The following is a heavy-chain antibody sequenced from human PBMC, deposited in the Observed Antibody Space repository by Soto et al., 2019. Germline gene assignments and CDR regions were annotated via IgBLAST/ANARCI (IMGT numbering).Heavy chain of an antibody. CDR2: IYYSGST. J-gene: IGHJ4*02. D-gene: IGHD3-16*01. V-gene: IGHV4-59*01. Sequence: SETLSLTCPVSGCSISSYYWSWIRQPPGKGLEWIGYIYYSGSTNYNPSLKSRVTISVDTSKNQFSLKLSSVTAADTAVYYCARGWGLVFDYWGQGTLVTVSS. CDR3: ARGWGLVFDY. CDR1: GCSISSYY.